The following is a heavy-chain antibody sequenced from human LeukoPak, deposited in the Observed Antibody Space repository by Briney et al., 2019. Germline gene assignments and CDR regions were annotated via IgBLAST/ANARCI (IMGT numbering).Heavy chain of an antibody. V-gene: IGHV4-38-2*02. Sequence: PSETLSLTCAVSGYSISSGYYWGWIRQPPGKGLEWIGSIYHSGSTYYNPSLKSRVTISVDTSKNQFSLKLSSVTAADTAVYYCARDIVVVVAATLMYNWFDPWGQGTLVTVSS. J-gene: IGHJ5*02. D-gene: IGHD2-15*01. CDR1: GYSISSGYY. CDR2: IYHSGST. CDR3: ARDIVVVVAATLMYNWFDP.